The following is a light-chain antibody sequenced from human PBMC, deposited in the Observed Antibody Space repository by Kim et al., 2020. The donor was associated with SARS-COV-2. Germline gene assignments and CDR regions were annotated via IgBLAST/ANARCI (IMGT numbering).Light chain of an antibody. CDR2: GAS. J-gene: IGKJ1*01. V-gene: IGKV3-20*01. CDR3: QQYDTSPRT. Sequence: EIVLTQSPGTLSLSPGERATLSCRASQSLSSSYLAWYQQKPGQAPRLLIYGASSRATGIPDRFGGSGSGTDFTLTISRLEPEDFAVYYCQQYDTSPRTFVQGTKVDIK. CDR1: QSLSSSY.